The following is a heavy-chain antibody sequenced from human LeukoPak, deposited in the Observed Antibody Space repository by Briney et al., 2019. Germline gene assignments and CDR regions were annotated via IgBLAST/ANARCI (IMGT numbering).Heavy chain of an antibody. V-gene: IGHV1-69*05. CDR3: ARVNWNDVGFDY. CDR1: GGTFSSYA. D-gene: IGHD1-1*01. Sequence: SVKVSCKASGGTFSSYAISWVRQAPGQGLEWMGGIIPIFGTANYAQKFQGRVTITTDESTSTAYMELSSLRSEDTAVYYCARVNWNDVGFDYWGQGTLVTVSS. CDR2: IIPIFGTA. J-gene: IGHJ4*02.